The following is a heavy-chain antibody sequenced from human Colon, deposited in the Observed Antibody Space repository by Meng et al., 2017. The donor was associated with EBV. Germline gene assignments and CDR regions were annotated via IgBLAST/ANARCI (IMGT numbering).Heavy chain of an antibody. Sequence: QVKQQESGPGLVKPPETLSLPCTVSGDPVATGRYYWSWIRQPPGKGLEWIAYIYYIGGTNYNPSLKSRLTISLDTSKNQFSLSLRSVTAADTAVYYCARVSGRSFDPWGQGTLVTVSS. J-gene: IGHJ5*02. D-gene: IGHD3-10*01. CDR1: GDPVATGRYY. V-gene: IGHV4-61*01. CDR3: ARVSGRSFDP. CDR2: IYYIGGT.